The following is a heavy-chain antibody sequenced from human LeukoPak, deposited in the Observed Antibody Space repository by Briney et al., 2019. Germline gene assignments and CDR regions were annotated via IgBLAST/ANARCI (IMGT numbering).Heavy chain of an antibody. CDR3: ARQQLTHFDF. CDR2: INSNNGGT. CDR1: GYTFTGYY. Sequence: ASVKVSCKASGYTFTGYYIHWVRQAPGQGLEWMGWINSNNGGTKYAQKFRDRVTMTRDTSISTAYMELSSLRSDDTAVYYCARQQLTHFDFWGQGTLVSVSS. D-gene: IGHD6-13*01. V-gene: IGHV1-2*02. J-gene: IGHJ4*02.